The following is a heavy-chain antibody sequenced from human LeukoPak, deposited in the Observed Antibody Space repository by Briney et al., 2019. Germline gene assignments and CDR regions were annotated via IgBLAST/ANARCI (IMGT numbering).Heavy chain of an antibody. CDR3: ATKQWLAPPPDS. V-gene: IGHV3-74*01. D-gene: IGHD6-19*01. Sequence: GGSLRLSCAASGFTFSKYWMLWFRQAPGKGLESVSRINTDGTVTTYADSVKGRFTVSRGNADNTMFLQMNSVRDEDTAVYYCATKQWLAPPPDSWGQGTPVTVSS. J-gene: IGHJ4*02. CDR1: GFTFSKYW. CDR2: INTDGTVT.